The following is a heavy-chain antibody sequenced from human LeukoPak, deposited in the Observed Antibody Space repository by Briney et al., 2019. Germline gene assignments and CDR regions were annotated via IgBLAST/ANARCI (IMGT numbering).Heavy chain of an antibody. D-gene: IGHD3-10*01. V-gene: IGHV1-69*04. CDR1: GGTFSSYA. CDR3: ARDRRDYYGSGSLTDY. Sequence: SVKVSCKASGGTFSSYAISWVRQAPGQGLEWMGRIIPILGIANYAQKFQGRVTITADKSTSTAYMELSSLRSEDTAVYYCARDRRDYYGSGSLTDYWGQGTLVTVSS. CDR2: IIPILGIA. J-gene: IGHJ4*02.